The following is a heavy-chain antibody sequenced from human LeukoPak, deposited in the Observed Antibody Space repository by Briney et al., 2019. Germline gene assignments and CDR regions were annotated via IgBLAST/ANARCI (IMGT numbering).Heavy chain of an antibody. CDR3: TRDSGTYNWFDP. D-gene: IGHD1-26*01. CDR2: IDKKDKGYATAT. CDR1: GFTFSGSA. Sequence: GRSLRLSCAASGFTFSGSAIHWVRQSSGKGLEWVGQIDKKDKGYATATAYAASVKGRFTISRDDSINTAYLQMKSLKTEDTALYYCTRDSGTYNWFDPWGQGTLVTASS. V-gene: IGHV3-73*01. J-gene: IGHJ5*02.